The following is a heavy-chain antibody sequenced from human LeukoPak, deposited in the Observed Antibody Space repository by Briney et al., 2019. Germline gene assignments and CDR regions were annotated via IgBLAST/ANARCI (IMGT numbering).Heavy chain of an antibody. V-gene: IGHV3-30-3*01. CDR3: ARERNGYSPHFDY. Sequence: QPGGSLRLSCAASGFTFSSYAMHWVRQAPGKGLEWVAVISYDGSNKYYADSVKGRFTVSRDNSKNTLYLQMNSLGTDDTALYHCARERNGYSPHFDYWGQGTLVTVSS. J-gene: IGHJ4*02. D-gene: IGHD5-24*01. CDR1: GFTFSSYA. CDR2: ISYDGSNK.